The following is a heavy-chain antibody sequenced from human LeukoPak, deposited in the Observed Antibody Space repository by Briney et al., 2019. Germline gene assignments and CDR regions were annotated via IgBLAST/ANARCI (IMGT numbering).Heavy chain of an antibody. D-gene: IGHD3-3*02. Sequence: PSETLSLTCAVSGYSISSSNWWGWIRQPPGKGLEWIGYIYYSGSIYYNPSLKSRVTMSVDTSKNQFSLKLSSVTAVDTAVYYCAKGLLEGNTKRAFDIWGRGTMVTVSS. J-gene: IGHJ3*02. CDR3: AKGLLEGNTKRAFDI. CDR1: GYSISSSNW. V-gene: IGHV4-28*05. CDR2: IYYSGSI.